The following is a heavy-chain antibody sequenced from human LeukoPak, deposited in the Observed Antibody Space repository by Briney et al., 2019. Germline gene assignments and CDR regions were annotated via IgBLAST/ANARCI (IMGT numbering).Heavy chain of an antibody. CDR2: INAGNGNT. D-gene: IGHD2-15*01. CDR1: GYTFTSYD. J-gene: IGHJ3*02. V-gene: IGHV1-3*01. Sequence: ASVKVSCKASGYTFTSYDINWVRQATGQGLEWMGWINAGNGNTKYSQKFQGRVTITRDTSASTAYMELSSLRPEDTAVYYCATGATWARDAFDIWGQGTMVTVSS. CDR3: ATGATWARDAFDI.